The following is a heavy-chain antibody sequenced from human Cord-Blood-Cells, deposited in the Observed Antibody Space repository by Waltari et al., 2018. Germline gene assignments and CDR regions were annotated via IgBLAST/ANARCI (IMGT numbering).Heavy chain of an antibody. Sequence: EVQLVESGGGLVQPGGSLRLSCAASGFTFSSYWMSWVRQAPGKGLEWVANIKQDGSEKYYVDSVKGRFTISRDNAKNALYLQMNSLRAEDTAVYYCASCHIAARPSENYWGQGTLVTVSS. J-gene: IGHJ4*02. CDR2: IKQDGSEK. CDR1: GFTFSSYW. CDR3: ASCHIAARPSENY. V-gene: IGHV3-7*01. D-gene: IGHD6-6*01.